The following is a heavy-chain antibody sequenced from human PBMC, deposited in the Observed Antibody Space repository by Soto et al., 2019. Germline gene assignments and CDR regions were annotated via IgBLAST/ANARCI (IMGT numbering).Heavy chain of an antibody. V-gene: IGHV1-69*01. CDR1: GGTFRSYA. D-gene: IGHD2-2*01. CDR3: ATSYPYIVVGTAAGTQDYYVMDV. J-gene: IGHJ6*02. Sequence: QVQLVQSGAEVKKPGSSVKVSCKASGGTFRSYAISWLRQAPGQGLEWMGGLIPVFGTTNYDQKFQGRVTITADGSTSTAYMELSSLRSADTAVYYCATSYPYIVVGTAAGTQDYYVMDVWGQGTTVTVSS. CDR2: LIPVFGTT.